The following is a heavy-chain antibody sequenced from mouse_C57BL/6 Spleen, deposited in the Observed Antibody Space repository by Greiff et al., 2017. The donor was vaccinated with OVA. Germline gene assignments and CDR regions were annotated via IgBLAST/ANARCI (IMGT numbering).Heavy chain of an antibody. Sequence: EVQLVESGPGLVKPSQSLSLTCSVTGYSITSGYYWNWIRQFPGNKLEWTGYISYDGSNNYNPSLKNRISITRDTSKNQFFLKLNSVTTEDTATYYCARGGYGSSLFAYWGQGTLVTVSA. CDR1: GYSITSGYY. V-gene: IGHV3-6*01. CDR2: ISYDGSN. J-gene: IGHJ3*01. D-gene: IGHD1-1*01. CDR3: ARGGYGSSLFAY.